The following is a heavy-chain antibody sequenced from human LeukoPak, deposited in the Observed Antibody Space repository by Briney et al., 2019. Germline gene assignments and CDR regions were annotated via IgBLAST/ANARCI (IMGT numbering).Heavy chain of an antibody. CDR3: ARDLGGSYPPDY. CDR2: IYTSGST. Sequence: SETLSLTCTVSGGSISSSSYYWGWIRQPPGKGLEWIGRIYTSGSTNYNPSLKSRVTMSVDTSKNQFSLKLSSVTAADTAVYYCARDLGGSYPPDYWGQGTLVTVSS. D-gene: IGHD1-26*01. J-gene: IGHJ4*02. V-gene: IGHV4-39*07. CDR1: GGSISSSSYY.